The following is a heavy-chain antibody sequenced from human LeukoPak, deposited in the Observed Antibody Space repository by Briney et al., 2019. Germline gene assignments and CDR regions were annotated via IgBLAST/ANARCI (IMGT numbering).Heavy chain of an antibody. V-gene: IGHV3-30*04. CDR3: ARVHAGSGSYYNPDY. Sequence: PGRSLRLSCAASGFTFSSYAMHWVRQAPGKGLEWVAVISYGGSNKYYADSVKGRFTISRDNSKNTLYLQMNSLRAEDTAVYYCARVHAGSGSYYNPDYWGQGTLVTVSS. CDR1: GFTFSSYA. D-gene: IGHD3-10*01. J-gene: IGHJ4*02. CDR2: ISYGGSNK.